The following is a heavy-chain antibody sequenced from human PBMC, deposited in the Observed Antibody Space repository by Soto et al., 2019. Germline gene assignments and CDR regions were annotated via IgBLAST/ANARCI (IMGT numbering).Heavy chain of an antibody. Sequence: QVQLVQSGAEVKKPGASVTVSCKASGYTFTNYGFSWVRQAPGQGLEWMGWISGYNGNTKYAEKFQNRVTMTTDTSTNTAHMELRSLRPDDTAVYYCAGEGQAPYYYYGMDVWGQGTAVTVSS. CDR2: ISGYNGNT. V-gene: IGHV1-18*01. J-gene: IGHJ6*02. CDR1: GYTFTNYG. CDR3: AGEGQAPYYYYGMDV.